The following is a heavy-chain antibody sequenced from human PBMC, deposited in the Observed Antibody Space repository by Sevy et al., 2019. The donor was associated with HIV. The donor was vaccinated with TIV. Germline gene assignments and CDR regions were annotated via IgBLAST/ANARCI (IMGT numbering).Heavy chain of an antibody. CDR2: IKHDGSEK. CDR1: GFTFSSYW. Sequence: GGSLRLSCAASGFTFSSYWMNWVRQAPGKGLQWVANIKHDGSEKYYVDSVKGRFTISRDNAKNPLYLQMNSLRAEDTAMYYCARDPFDYWGQGTLVTVSS. CDR3: ARDPFDY. J-gene: IGHJ4*02. V-gene: IGHV3-7*03.